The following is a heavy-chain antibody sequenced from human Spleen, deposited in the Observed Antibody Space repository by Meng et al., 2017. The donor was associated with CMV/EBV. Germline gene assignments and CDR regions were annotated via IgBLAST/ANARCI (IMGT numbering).Heavy chain of an antibody. J-gene: IGHJ3*02. CDR2: IYYSGST. CDR3: ARAMTSTDCSSTSCFAFDI. D-gene: IGHD2-2*01. V-gene: IGHV4-39*07. Sequence: GSLRLSCTVSGGSINSSSYYWGWIRQPPGKGLEWIGSIYYSGSTYYNPSLKSRVTISVDTPKNQFSLKLSSVTAADTAVYYCARAMTSTDCSSTSCFAFDIWGQGTMVTVSS. CDR1: GGSINSSSYY.